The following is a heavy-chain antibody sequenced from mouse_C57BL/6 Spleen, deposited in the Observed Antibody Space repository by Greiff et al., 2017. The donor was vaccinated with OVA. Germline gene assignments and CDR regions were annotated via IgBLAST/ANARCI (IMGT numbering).Heavy chain of an antibody. CDR2: IYPGDGDT. Sequence: VQLQQSGPELVKPGASVKISCKASGYAFSSSWMNWVKQRPGKGLEWIGRIYPGDGDTNYNGKFKGKATLTADKSSSTAYMQLSSLTSEDSAVYVCARSDYYYGSSPYWYFDVWGTGTTVTVSS. D-gene: IGHD1-1*01. CDR3: ARSDYYYGSSPYWYFDV. V-gene: IGHV1-82*01. J-gene: IGHJ1*03. CDR1: GYAFSSSW.